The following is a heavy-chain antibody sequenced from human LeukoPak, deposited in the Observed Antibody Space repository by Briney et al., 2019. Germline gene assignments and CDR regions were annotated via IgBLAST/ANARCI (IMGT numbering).Heavy chain of an antibody. D-gene: IGHD3-10*01. J-gene: IGHJ4*02. CDR1: GFTFSNNG. V-gene: IGHV3-30*02. CDR2: IQNDGNNK. Sequence: GGSLRLSCAASGFTFSNNGMHWVRQAPGKGLECVAFIQNDGNNKKYADSVKGRFTISRDNSKNTLYLQMNSLRAEDTAVYYCAKHEWFGNQVGYYFDYWGQGTLVTVSS. CDR3: AKHEWFGNQVGYYFDY.